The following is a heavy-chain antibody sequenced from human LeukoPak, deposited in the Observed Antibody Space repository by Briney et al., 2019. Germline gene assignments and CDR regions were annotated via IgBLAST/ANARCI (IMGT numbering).Heavy chain of an antibody. V-gene: IGHV4-39*01. CDR3: ARRHFGVVNY. Sequence: SETLSLTCTASGGSISSSSYYWGWIRQPPGKGLEWIGSIYYSGSTYYNPSLKSRVTISVDTSKNQFSLKLSSVTAADTAVYYCARRHFGVVNYWGQGTLVTVSS. J-gene: IGHJ4*02. CDR1: GGSISSSSYY. D-gene: IGHD3-3*01. CDR2: IYYSGST.